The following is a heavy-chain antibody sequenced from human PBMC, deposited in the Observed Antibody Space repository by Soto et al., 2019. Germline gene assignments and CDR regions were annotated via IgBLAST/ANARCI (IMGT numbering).Heavy chain of an antibody. J-gene: IGHJ6*03. D-gene: IGHD2-2*01. Sequence: SQTLSLTCAISGVSVSSNSAALNWIRQSPSRGLEWLGRTYYRSKWYNDYAVSVKSRITINPDTSKNQFSLQLNSVTPEDTAVYYCARVVVVPAAHRNYYYYMDVWGKGTTVTV. CDR2: TYYRSKWYN. CDR1: GVSVSSNSAA. V-gene: IGHV6-1*01. CDR3: ARVVVVPAAHRNYYYYMDV.